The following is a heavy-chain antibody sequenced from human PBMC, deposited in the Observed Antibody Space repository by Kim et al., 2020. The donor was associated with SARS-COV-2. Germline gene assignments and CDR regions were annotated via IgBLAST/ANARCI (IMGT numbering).Heavy chain of an antibody. J-gene: IGHJ5*02. CDR3: ASHYDYVWGSYRPNNWFDP. V-gene: IGHV4-39*07. Sequence: SRVTISVDTSKNQFSLKLSSVTAADTAVYYCASHYDYVWGSYRPNNWFDPWGQGTLVTVSS. D-gene: IGHD3-16*02.